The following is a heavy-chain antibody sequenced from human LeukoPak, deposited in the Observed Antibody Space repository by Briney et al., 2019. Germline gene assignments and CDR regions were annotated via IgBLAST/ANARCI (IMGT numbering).Heavy chain of an antibody. CDR1: GFTFSNYP. CDR2: ISTGGDRA. J-gene: IGHJ4*02. D-gene: IGHD5-24*01. CDR3: ARDGYNYPAAY. V-gene: IGHV3-23*01. Sequence: GGSLRPSCAASGFTFSNYPMDWVRQAPGKGLEWVSAISTGGDRAYYADSVKGRFTTSRGNSRNTLYLQLNSLRAEDTAIYYCARDGYNYPAAYWGQGTLVTVSS.